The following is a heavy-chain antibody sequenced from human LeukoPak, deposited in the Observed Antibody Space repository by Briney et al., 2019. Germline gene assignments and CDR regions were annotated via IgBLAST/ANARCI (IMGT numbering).Heavy chain of an antibody. CDR3: ARDVEGGTFGI. D-gene: IGHD3-16*01. CDR2: IDQSGGRN. Sequence: GGSLGLFCAASGYTFSRFWMNWVRQAPGRGREWVANIDQSGGRNNYVDSVKGRFTISRDNAKNSLFLEMSSLRADDTAVYFCARDVEGGTFGIWGQGTTVTVSS. CDR1: GYTFSRFW. V-gene: IGHV3-7*05. J-gene: IGHJ3*02.